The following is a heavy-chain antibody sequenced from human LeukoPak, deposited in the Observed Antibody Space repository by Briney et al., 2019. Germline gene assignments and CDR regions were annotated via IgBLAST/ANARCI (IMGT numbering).Heavy chain of an antibody. CDR2: ISAYNGNT. CDR3: ARAWYYYDSSGYLFPLDY. J-gene: IGHJ4*02. CDR1: GYTFNSYG. Sequence: ASVKVSCKASGYTFNSYGISWVRQAPGQGLEGMGWISAYNGNTNYAQKLQGRVTMTTDTSTSTAYMELRSLRSDDTAVYYCARAWYYYDSSGYLFPLDYWGQGTLVTVSS. D-gene: IGHD3-22*01. V-gene: IGHV1-18*01.